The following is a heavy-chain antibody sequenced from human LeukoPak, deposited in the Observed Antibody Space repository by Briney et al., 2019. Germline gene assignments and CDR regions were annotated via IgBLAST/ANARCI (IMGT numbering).Heavy chain of an antibody. V-gene: IGHV3-7*03. Sequence: GGSLRLSCVGSGFTFGSYWMSWVRQAPGKGLEWVANIKQDGSEKYYVDSVKGRFTISRDNAKNSLYLQMDSLRAEDTAMYCCARRRGMGSLDYWGQGTLVTASS. J-gene: IGHJ4*02. CDR2: IKQDGSEK. CDR1: GFTFGSYW. CDR3: ARRRGMGSLDY. D-gene: IGHD2-8*01.